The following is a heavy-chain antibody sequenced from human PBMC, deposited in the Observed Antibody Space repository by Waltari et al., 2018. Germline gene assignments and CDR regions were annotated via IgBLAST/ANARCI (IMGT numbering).Heavy chain of an antibody. J-gene: IGHJ4*02. V-gene: IGHV4-30-2*01. CDR2: IYHSGST. CDR3: ARGAPHYHILTGYQFDY. CDR1: GGSISSGGYS. Sequence: QLQLQESGSGLVKPSQTLSLTCAVSGGSISSGGYSWSWIRQPPGKGLEWIGYIYHSGSTYYNPSLKSRVTISVDRSKNQFSLKLSSVTAADTAVYYCARGAPHYHILTGYQFDYWGQGTLVTVSS. D-gene: IGHD3-9*01.